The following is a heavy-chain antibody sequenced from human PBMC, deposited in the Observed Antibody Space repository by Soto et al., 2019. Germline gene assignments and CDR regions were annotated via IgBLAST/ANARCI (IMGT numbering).Heavy chain of an antibody. CDR2: IWYDGSNK. CDR3: ARDQGGSYYKAFDI. D-gene: IGHD1-26*01. V-gene: IGHV3-33*01. CDR1: GFTFSSYG. Sequence: GGSLRLSCAASGFTFSSYGMHWVRQAPGKGLEWVAVIWYDGSNKYYADSVKGRFTISRDNSKNTLYLQMNSLRAEDTAVYYCARDQGGSYYKAFDIWGQGTMVTVSS. J-gene: IGHJ3*02.